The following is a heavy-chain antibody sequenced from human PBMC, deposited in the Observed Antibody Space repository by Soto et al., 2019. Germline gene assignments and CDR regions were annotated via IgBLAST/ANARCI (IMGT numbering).Heavy chain of an antibody. Sequence: QVQLVQSGAEVKKPGSSVKVSCKASGGTFTNYTLNWVRQAPGQGLEWLGGIVPLFGTTNYSPKFRGRVTITADESTNTAYMDLSSLRSEDTAFYYCASTKYDSSAYYYWYLGLWGRGTLVTVSS. V-gene: IGHV1-69*01. D-gene: IGHD3-22*01. CDR3: ASTKYDSSAYYYWYLGL. CDR2: IVPLFGTT. CDR1: GGTFTNYT. J-gene: IGHJ2*01.